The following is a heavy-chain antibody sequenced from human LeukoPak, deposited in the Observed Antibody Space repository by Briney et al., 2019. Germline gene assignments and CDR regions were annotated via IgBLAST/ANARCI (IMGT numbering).Heavy chain of an antibody. V-gene: IGHV1-2*06. CDR3: ARSNSYGASFDY. D-gene: IGHD5-18*01. J-gene: IGHJ4*02. CDR2: INPNSGGT. Sequence: ASVKVSCKASGYTFTGYYMHWVRQAPGQGLEWMGRINPNSGGTNYAQKFQGRVTITRDTSASTAYMELSSLRSEDTAVYYCARSNSYGASFDYWGQGTLSPSPQ. CDR1: GYTFTGYY.